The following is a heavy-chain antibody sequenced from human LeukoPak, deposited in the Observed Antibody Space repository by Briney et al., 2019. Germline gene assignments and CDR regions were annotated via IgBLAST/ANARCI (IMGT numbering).Heavy chain of an antibody. Sequence: SGGSLRLSCAAPGFTFSSYLMSWVRQAPGKGLEWVANIKEDGSGKYYVDSVKGRFTISRDNAKKSLYLQMNSLRAEDTAVYYCARDRGRNWFDSWGQGTLVTVSS. CDR2: IKEDGSGK. D-gene: IGHD6-25*01. CDR3: ARDRGRNWFDS. CDR1: GFTFSSYL. V-gene: IGHV3-7*04. J-gene: IGHJ5*01.